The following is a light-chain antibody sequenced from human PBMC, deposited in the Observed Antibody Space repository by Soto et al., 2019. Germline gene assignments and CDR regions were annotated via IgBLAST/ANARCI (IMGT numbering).Light chain of an antibody. J-gene: IGLJ1*01. CDR2: EVS. V-gene: IGLV2-14*01. CDR1: SNDVGGYAY. Sequence: QSALTQPASVSGSPGQSITISCTGTSNDVGGYAYVSWYQQYPGKAPKLVISEVSNRPSGVSHRFSGSRSGNTASLTISGLQAEDEADYYCSSYTSSYVFGTGTKLTVL. CDR3: SSYTSSYV.